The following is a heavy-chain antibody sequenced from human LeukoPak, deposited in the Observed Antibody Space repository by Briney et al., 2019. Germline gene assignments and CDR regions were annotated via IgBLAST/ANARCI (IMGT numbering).Heavy chain of an antibody. V-gene: IGHV3-21*01. CDR2: ISSTSSYI. D-gene: IGHD3-9*01. J-gene: IGHJ4*02. Sequence: GGSLRLSCAASRFTFSSYSMNWVRQAPGKGLERVSSISSTSSYIYYADSVKGRFTISRDNAKNSLYLQMNSLRAEDTAVYYWARDWDDILTGQFNWGQGTLVTVSS. CDR1: RFTFSSYS. CDR3: ARDWDDILTGQFN.